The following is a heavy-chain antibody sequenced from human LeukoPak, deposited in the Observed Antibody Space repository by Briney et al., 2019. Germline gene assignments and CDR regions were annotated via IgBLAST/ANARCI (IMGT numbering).Heavy chain of an antibody. V-gene: IGHV3-11*04. D-gene: IGHD3-10*01. J-gene: IGHJ4*02. Sequence: LSLTCTVSGGSISSSSYYWGWIRQPPGKGLEWLAYISGSGRSIYYADSVKGRFTISRDNAKDSVGLQMNSLRADDTAIYYCATYIIGPTIDYWGQGTLVTVSA. CDR1: GGSISSSSYY. CDR2: ISGSGRSI. CDR3: ATYIIGPTIDY.